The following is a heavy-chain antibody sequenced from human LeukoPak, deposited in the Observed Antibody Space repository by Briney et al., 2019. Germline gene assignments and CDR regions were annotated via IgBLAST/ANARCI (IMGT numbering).Heavy chain of an antibody. J-gene: IGHJ5*02. CDR1: GYTFTSYY. V-gene: IGHV1-46*01. D-gene: IGHD2-15*01. CDR3: ARVQLGYCSGGSCSKFDP. CDR2: INPSGGST. Sequence: ASVKVSCKASGYTFTSYYMHWVRQAPGQGLEWTGIINPSGGSTSYAQKFQGRVTMTRDMSTSTVYMELSSLRSEDTAVYYCARVQLGYCSGGSCSKFDPWGQGTLVTVSS.